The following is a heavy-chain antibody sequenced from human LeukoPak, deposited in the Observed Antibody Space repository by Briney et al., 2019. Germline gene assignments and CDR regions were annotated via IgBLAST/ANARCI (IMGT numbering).Heavy chain of an antibody. D-gene: IGHD6-19*01. Sequence: PGGSLRLSCAASGFTFSAFAMTRVRQAPGKGLEWVSTITDDGYNTYSADSVKGRITFSRDNSKNTLSLQLRSLRAEDTAVYYCAKDLSYTSGASDHWGQGTLVPVSS. CDR2: ITDDGYNT. CDR3: AKDLSYTSGASDH. V-gene: IGHV3-23*01. CDR1: GFTFSAFA. J-gene: IGHJ4*02.